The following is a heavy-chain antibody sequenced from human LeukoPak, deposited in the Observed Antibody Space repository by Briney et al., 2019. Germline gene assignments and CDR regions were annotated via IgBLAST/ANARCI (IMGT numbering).Heavy chain of an antibody. J-gene: IGHJ4*02. Sequence: GGSLRLSCAASGFTFSSYGMHWVRQAPGKGLEWVAVIWYDGSNKYYADSVKGRFTISRDNSKNTLYLQINSLRAEDTAVYYCARPYYYGSGSYLDYFDYWGQGTLVTVSS. D-gene: IGHD3-10*01. CDR1: GFTFSSYG. V-gene: IGHV3-33*01. CDR3: ARPYYYGSGSYLDYFDY. CDR2: IWYDGSNK.